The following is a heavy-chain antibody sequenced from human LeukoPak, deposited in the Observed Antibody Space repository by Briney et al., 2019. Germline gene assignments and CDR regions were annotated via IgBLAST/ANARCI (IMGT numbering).Heavy chain of an antibody. J-gene: IGHJ4*02. CDR3: ARAGHYYDILTGYYGLDY. CDR2: IYYSGST. V-gene: IGHV4-61*01. CDR1: GGSVSSGSYY. D-gene: IGHD3-9*01. Sequence: SETLSLTCTVSGGSVSSGSYYWSWLRQPPGKGLEWIGYIYYSGSTNYNPSLKSRVTISVDTSKNQFTLKLSSVTAADTAVYYCARAGHYYDILTGYYGLDYWGQGTLVTVSS.